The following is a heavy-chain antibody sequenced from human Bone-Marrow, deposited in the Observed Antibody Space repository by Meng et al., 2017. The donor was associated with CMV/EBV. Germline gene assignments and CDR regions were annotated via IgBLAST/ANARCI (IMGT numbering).Heavy chain of an antibody. CDR1: GDSITDHH. J-gene: IGHJ6*02. V-gene: IGHV4-59*11. CDR2: IYHTGST. Sequence: GSLRLSCSVSGDSITDHHWAWIRQPPGKGLEWVGYIYHTGSTTYNPSLKGRVTISLDRYRTQFSLKVNSVTSADTAVYYCGRDASRGIDVWGQGTTVTVSS. CDR3: GRDASRGIDV. D-gene: IGHD6-6*01.